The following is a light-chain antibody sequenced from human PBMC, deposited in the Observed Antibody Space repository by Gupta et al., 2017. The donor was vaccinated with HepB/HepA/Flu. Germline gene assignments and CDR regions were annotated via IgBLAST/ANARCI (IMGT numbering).Light chain of an antibody. J-gene: IGKJ2*01. V-gene: IGKV1-39*01. CDR3: QQSYSFPFT. CDR2: TAS. CDR1: QSIRNY. Sequence: DIQMTQSPSSLSSSVGDRVTLTCRASQSIRNYLNWYQQKPGKAPKLLIYTASSLQSGVPSTFSGSGSGTDFTLTISSLQPEYFASYFCQQSYSFPFTFGQGTKLEIK.